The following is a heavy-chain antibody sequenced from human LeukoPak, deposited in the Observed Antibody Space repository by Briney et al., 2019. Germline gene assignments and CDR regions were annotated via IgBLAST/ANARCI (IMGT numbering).Heavy chain of an antibody. CDR2: INHSGST. CDR1: GGSFSGYY. J-gene: IGHJ4*02. V-gene: IGHV4-34*01. D-gene: IGHD6-6*01. CDR3: ARKKGSSSFDIDY. Sequence: SSETLSLTCAVHGGSFSGYYWSWIRQPPGKGLEWIGEINHSGSTNYNPSLKSRVTISVDTSKNQFSLKLSSVTAADTAVYYCARKKGSSSFDIDYWGQGTLVTVSS.